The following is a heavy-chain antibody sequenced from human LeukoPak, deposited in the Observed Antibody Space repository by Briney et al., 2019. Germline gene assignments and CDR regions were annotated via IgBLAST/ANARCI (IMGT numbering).Heavy chain of an antibody. CDR2: IKQDGSEK. J-gene: IGHJ4*02. CDR1: GFTFSSYW. D-gene: IGHD5-18*01. CDR3: ARDLAGYSYGRPFDY. Sequence: GGSLRLSCAASGFTFSSYWMSWVRQAPGKGLEWVAHIKQDGSEKYYVDSVKGRFTISRDNAKNSLYLQMDSLRAEDTAVYYCARDLAGYSYGRPFDYWGQGTLVTVSS. V-gene: IGHV3-7*01.